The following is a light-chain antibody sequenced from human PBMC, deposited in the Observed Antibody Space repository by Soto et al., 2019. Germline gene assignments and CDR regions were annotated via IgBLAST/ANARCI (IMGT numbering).Light chain of an antibody. J-gene: IGLJ2*01. CDR2: DNN. CDR1: TSNIGTNY. CDR3: GTWDSSLSAGGVV. V-gene: IGLV1-51*01. Sequence: QSVLTQPPSVSAAPGQKVTISCSGSTSNIGTNYVSWYQQLPGTAPKLLIYDNNNRPSGIPDRFSGSKSGTSATLGITGLQTGDEDDYYCGTWDSSLSAGGVVFGGGTKLTVL.